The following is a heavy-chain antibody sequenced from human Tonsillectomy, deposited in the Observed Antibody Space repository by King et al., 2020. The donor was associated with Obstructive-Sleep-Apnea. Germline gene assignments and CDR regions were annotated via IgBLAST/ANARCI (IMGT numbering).Heavy chain of an antibody. CDR3: ARPNYYDSSGYTYWYFDL. D-gene: IGHD3-22*01. CDR2: IYYSGST. CDR1: GGSIRSYY. V-gene: IGHV4-59*01. J-gene: IGHJ2*01. Sequence: QLQESGPGLVKPSETLSLTCTVSGGSIRSYYWSWIRQPPGKGLEWIGYIYYSGSTNYNPSLKSRVTISVDTSKNQFSLKLSSVTAADTAVYYCARPNYYDSSGYTYWYFDLWGRGTLVTVSS.